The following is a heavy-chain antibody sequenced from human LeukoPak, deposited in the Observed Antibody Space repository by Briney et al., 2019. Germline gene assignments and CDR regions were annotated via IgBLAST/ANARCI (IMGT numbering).Heavy chain of an antibody. CDR3: ARDHSSDWYSLVVTSEYFQH. J-gene: IGHJ1*01. CDR2: INSDGSRT. D-gene: IGHD6-19*01. CDR1: GFTFSSYW. Sequence: GGSLRLSCAASGFTFSSYWMHWVRQAPGKGLVWVSRINSDGSRTTYADSVKGRFTISRDNAKNTLHLQMNSLRAEDTAVYYCARDHSSDWYSLVVTSEYFQHWGQGTLVTVSS. V-gene: IGHV3-74*01.